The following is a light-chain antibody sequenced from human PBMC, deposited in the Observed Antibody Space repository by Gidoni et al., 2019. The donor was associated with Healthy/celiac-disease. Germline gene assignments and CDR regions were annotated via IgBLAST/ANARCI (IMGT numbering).Light chain of an antibody. V-gene: IGLV3-1*01. CDR1: QLGDKY. J-gene: IGLJ2*01. Sequence: SYELTQPPSVSGSPGQTASITCSGDQLGDKYACWYQQKPGQSPVLVIYQDSKRPSGIPERFSGSHSGNTATLPISGTQAMDEADYYCQSWDSSTHVVFGGGTKLTVL. CDR2: QDS. CDR3: QSWDSSTHVV.